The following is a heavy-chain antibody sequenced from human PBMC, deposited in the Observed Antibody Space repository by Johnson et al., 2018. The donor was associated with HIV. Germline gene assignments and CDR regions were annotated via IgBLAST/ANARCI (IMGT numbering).Heavy chain of an antibody. V-gene: IGHV3-9*01. CDR1: GFTFDDYA. J-gene: IGHJ3*02. D-gene: IGHD6-19*01. CDR2: ISWNGGSI. CDR3: AKADHSSGWYLAFDI. Sequence: VESGGGLVQPGRSLRLSCAASGFTFDDYAMHWVRQAPGKGLEWVSGISWNGGSIGYADSVKGRFSISRDNAKNSLYLQMNSLRAEDTAVYYCAKADHSSGWYLAFDIWGQGTMVTVSS.